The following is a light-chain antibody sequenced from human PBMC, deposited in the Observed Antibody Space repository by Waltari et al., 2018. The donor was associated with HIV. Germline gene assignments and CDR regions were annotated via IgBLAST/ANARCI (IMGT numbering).Light chain of an antibody. Sequence: EIVMTQSPATLSLSPGERAILSCRASQSVASSLAWYQQKPGQAPRLLIYGASTRAAGIPGSFSGSGSGTEFTLTISSLQSEDSAIYFCHQYNSWPPRYTFGQGTKLEI. CDR2: GAS. CDR1: QSVASS. V-gene: IGKV3-15*01. J-gene: IGKJ2*01. CDR3: HQYNSWPPRYT.